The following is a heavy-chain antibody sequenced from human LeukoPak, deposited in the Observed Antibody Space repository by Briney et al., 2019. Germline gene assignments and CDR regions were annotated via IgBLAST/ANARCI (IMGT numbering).Heavy chain of an antibody. D-gene: IGHD6-13*01. V-gene: IGHV7-4-1*02. Sequence: GASVKVSCKASGYTFTSYAMNWVRQAPGQGLEWMGWINTNTGNPTYAQGFTGRFVFSLDTSVSTAYLQISSLKAEDTAIYYCARRGYPPFYYYMDVWGKGTAVTVSS. CDR1: GYTFTSYA. J-gene: IGHJ6*03. CDR3: ARRGYPPFYYYMDV. CDR2: INTNTGNP.